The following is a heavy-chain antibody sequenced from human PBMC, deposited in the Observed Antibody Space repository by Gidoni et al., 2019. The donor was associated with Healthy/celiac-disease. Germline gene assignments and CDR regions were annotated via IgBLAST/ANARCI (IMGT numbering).Heavy chain of an antibody. J-gene: IGHJ4*02. D-gene: IGHD5-18*01. Sequence: EVQLVESGGGLVKPGGSLRLSCAASGFTFSSYSMNWVRQAPGKGLEWVSSISSSSSYIYYADSVKGRFTISRDNAKNSLYLQMNSLRAEDTAVYYCARDNGYSYGNDYWGQGTLVTVSS. CDR1: GFTFSSYS. V-gene: IGHV3-21*01. CDR3: ARDNGYSYGNDY. CDR2: ISSSSSYI.